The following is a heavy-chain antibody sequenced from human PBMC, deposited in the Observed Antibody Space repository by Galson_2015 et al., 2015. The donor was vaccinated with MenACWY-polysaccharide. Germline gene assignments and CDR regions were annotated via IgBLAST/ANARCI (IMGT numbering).Heavy chain of an antibody. J-gene: IGHJ3*02. CDR1: GFTFSSYA. CDR2: ISDSGGST. V-gene: IGHV3-23*01. Sequence: SLRLSCAASGFTFSSYAMNWVRQAPGKGLEWVSAISDSGGSTYYADSVKDRFTISRDNAKNSLYLQMNSLRAEDTAVYYCARGEAAAGNVFDIWGQGTMVTVSS. CDR3: ARGEAAAGNVFDI. D-gene: IGHD6-13*01.